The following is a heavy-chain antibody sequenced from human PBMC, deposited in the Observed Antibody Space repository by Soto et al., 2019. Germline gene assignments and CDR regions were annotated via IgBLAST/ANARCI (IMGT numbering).Heavy chain of an antibody. V-gene: IGHV1-69*13. CDR3: ARDPLTIFGVDYYYYGMDV. CDR2: IIPIFGTA. Sequence: GASVKVSCKASGGTFSSYAISWVRQAPGQGLEWMGGIIPIFGTANYAQKFQGRVTITADESTSTAYMELSSLRSEDTAVYYCARDPLTIFGVDYYYYGMDVWGQGTTVTVS. J-gene: IGHJ6*02. CDR1: GGTFSSYA. D-gene: IGHD3-3*01.